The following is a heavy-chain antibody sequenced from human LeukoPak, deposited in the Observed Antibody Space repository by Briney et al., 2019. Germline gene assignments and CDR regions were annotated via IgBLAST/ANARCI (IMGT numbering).Heavy chain of an antibody. Sequence: SVKVSCKASGGTFSSYAISWVRQAPGQGLEWMGGIIPIFGTANYAQKFQGRVTITADESTSTAYMELSSLRAEDTAVYYCARDGSYYYDSSGSHDAFDIWGQGTMVTVSS. CDR2: IIPIFGTA. CDR1: GGTFSSYA. V-gene: IGHV1-69*13. J-gene: IGHJ3*02. CDR3: ARDGSYYYDSSGSHDAFDI. D-gene: IGHD3-22*01.